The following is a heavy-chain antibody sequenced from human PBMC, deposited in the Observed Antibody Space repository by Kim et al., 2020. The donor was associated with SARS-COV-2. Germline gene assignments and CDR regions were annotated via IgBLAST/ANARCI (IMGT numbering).Heavy chain of an antibody. CDR3: ARESSSGYSGYSDYYGMDV. J-gene: IGHJ6*02. D-gene: IGHD5-12*01. V-gene: IGHV4-31*03. Sequence: SETLSLTCTVSGGSISSGGYYWSWIRQHPGKGLEWIGYIYYSGSTYYNPSIKSRVTISVDTSKNQFSLKLSSVTAADTAVYYCARESSSGYSGYSDYYGMDVWGQGTTVTVSS. CDR2: IYYSGST. CDR1: GGSISSGGYY.